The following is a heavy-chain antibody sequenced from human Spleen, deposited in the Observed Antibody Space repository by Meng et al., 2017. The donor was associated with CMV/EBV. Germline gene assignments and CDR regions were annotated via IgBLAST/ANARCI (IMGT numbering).Heavy chain of an antibody. Sequence: GESLKISCAASGLTFSSYTMHWVRQAPGKGLEWVALMTYEGSNKYYADSVKGRFTISRDNSKNTLYLQMNSLRAEDTAVYYCAKDAERIQLWSFPTISDYLGQGTLVTVSS. CDR2: MTYEGSNK. V-gene: IGHV3-30*04. D-gene: IGHD5-18*01. CDR3: AKDAERIQLWSFPTISDY. J-gene: IGHJ4*02. CDR1: GLTFSSYT.